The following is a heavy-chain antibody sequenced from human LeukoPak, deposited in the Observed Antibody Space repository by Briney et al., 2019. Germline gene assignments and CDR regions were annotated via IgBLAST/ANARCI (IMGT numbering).Heavy chain of an antibody. Sequence: GGSLRLSCAASGFSLSSYWMHWVRQAPGKGLVWVSRINHDGTDAIYADSVRGRFTISRDNAKNSLYLQMNSLRAEDTAVYYCARVPRAVTPYYFDYWGQGTLVTVSS. D-gene: IGHD4-17*01. CDR2: INHDGTDA. CDR1: GFSLSSYW. CDR3: ARVPRAVTPYYFDY. V-gene: IGHV3-74*01. J-gene: IGHJ4*02.